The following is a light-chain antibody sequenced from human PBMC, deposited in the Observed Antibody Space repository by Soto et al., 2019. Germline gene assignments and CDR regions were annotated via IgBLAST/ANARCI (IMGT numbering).Light chain of an antibody. J-gene: IGKJ3*01. CDR3: QQFNNYSLFT. V-gene: IGKV1-5*01. CDR1: QSISW. CDR2: DAS. Sequence: DIQMTQSPSSLSASVGDRVTITCRASQSISWLAWYQQRPGKAPKLLIYDASTLESGVPSRFSGSESGTDFTLTIRSLQPDYFATYYCQQFNNYSLFTFGPGTKVDIK.